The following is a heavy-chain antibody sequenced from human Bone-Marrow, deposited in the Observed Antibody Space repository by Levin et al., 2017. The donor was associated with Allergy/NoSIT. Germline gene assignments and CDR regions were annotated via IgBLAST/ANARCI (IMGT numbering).Heavy chain of an antibody. CDR1: GYTFTSYD. V-gene: IGHV1-8*01. J-gene: IGHJ4*02. D-gene: IGHD1-7*01. CDR3: AKAGQLELPDFDY. Sequence: ASVKVSCKASGYTFTSYDINWVRRATGQGLEWMGWMNPNRGNTGYAQKFQGRVTMTRNTSISTAYMELSSLRSEDTAVYYCAKAGQLELPDFDYWGQGTLVTVSS. CDR2: MNPNRGNT.